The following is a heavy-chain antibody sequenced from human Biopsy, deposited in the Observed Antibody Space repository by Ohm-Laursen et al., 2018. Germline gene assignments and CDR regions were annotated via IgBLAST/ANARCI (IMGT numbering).Heavy chain of an antibody. CDR1: GYTFTGYH. J-gene: IGHJ5*02. CDR2: INAKTGDT. V-gene: IGHV1-2*02. D-gene: IGHD3-22*01. Sequence: ASVTVSCKTSGYTFTGYHVHWARQAPGQGLEWMGWINAKTGDTNYAQKFQGRVTMTRDTSISTAYVDLSSLRSDDTAVYYCTRGGYYYDSLAYYYWSDPWGQGTLVTVSS. CDR3: TRGGYYYDSLAYYYWSDP.